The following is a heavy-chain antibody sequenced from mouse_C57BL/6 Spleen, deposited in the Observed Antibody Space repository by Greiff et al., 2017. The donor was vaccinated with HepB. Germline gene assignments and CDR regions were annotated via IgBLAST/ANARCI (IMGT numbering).Heavy chain of an antibody. Sequence: EVQLQQSGGGLVQPGGSLSLSCAASGFTFTDYYMSWVRQPPGKALEWLGFIRNKANGYTTEYSASVKGRFTISRDNSQSILYLQMNALRAEDSATYYCARYITLDSSAYTRGAMDYWGQGTSVTVSS. CDR1: GFTFTDYY. CDR2: IRNKANGYTT. J-gene: IGHJ4*01. CDR3: ARYITLDSSAYTRGAMDY. D-gene: IGHD3-2*02. V-gene: IGHV7-3*01.